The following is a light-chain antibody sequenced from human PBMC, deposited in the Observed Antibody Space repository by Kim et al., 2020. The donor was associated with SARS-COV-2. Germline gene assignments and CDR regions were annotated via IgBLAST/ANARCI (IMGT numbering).Light chain of an antibody. J-gene: IGKJ1*01. CDR1: QSIGNC. CDR3: QHCASTPT. CDR2: GAS. V-gene: IGKV1-39*01. Sequence: DIQMTQSPSSLSASVGDRVIITCRASQSIGNCLNWYQHKPGKAPKLLIYGASSLQSGVPSGFSGSGSGTEFTLTISSLQPEDIATYYCQHCASTPTLGQGTKVEIK.